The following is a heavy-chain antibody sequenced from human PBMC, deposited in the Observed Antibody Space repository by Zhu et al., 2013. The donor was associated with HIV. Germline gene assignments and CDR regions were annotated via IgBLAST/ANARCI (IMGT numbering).Heavy chain of an antibody. D-gene: IGHD6-6*01. CDR2: IIPIFGTA. Sequence: QVQLVQSGAEVKKPGSSVKVSCKASGGTFSSYAISWVRQAPGQGLEWMGGIIPIFGTANYAQKFQGRVTITADKSTSTAYMELSSLRSEDTAVYYCARMSYSSYQSKYYYYYGMDVWGQGTTVTVSS. V-gene: IGHV1-69*06. CDR3: ARMSYSSYQSKYYYYYGMDV. J-gene: IGHJ6*02. CDR1: GGTFSSYA.